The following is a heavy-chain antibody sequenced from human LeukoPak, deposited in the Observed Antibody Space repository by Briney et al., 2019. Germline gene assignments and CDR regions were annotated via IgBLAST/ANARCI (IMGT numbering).Heavy chain of an antibody. CDR2: IYYSGST. J-gene: IGHJ5*02. D-gene: IGHD2-2*01. CDR3: AREGPGCSSTSCPNWFDP. CDR1: GGSISSGGYY. Sequence: SQTLSLTCTVPGGSISSGGYYWSWIRQHPGKGLEWIGYIYYSGSTYYNPSLKSRVTISVDTSKNQFSLRLSSVTAADTAVYYCAREGPGCSSTSCPNWFDPWGQGTLVTVSS. V-gene: IGHV4-31*03.